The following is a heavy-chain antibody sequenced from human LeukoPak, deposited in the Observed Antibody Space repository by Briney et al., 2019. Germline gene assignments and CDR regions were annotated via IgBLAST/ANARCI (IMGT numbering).Heavy chain of an antibody. CDR2: IFYVGST. J-gene: IGHJ4*02. D-gene: IGHD1-14*01. Sequence: SETLSLTCTVSGGSISGNYWSWIRQPLGKGLEWIGYIFYVGSTIYNPSLKSRVTISVDTSKSQFSQQLSSVTAADTAVYYCARIITGTVALDYWGQGTLVTVSS. V-gene: IGHV4-59*08. CDR3: ARIITGTVALDY. CDR1: GGSISGNY.